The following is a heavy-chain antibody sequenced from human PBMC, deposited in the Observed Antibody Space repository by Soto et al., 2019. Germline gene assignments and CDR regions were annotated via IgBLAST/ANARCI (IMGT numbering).Heavy chain of an antibody. Sequence: GGSLRLSCAASGFTFSNYAMHWVRQAPGKGLQWLAVISYDGNNKYYADSVEGRFTISRDNSKNTVYLQMNSLRLEDTAVYYCARGPSYSDSYFDHWGQGTLVTVPQ. CDR3: ARGPSYSDSYFDH. CDR2: ISYDGNNK. J-gene: IGHJ4*02. D-gene: IGHD4-17*01. CDR1: GFTFSNYA. V-gene: IGHV3-30*03.